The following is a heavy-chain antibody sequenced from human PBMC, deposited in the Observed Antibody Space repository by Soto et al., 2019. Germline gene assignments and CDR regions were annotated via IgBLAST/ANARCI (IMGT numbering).Heavy chain of an antibody. J-gene: IGHJ3*02. CDR3: AKDQDIVVVVAATIEHAFDI. CDR1: GFTFSSYA. V-gene: IGHV3-23*01. D-gene: IGHD2-15*01. CDR2: ISGSGGST. Sequence: PGGSLRLSCAASGFTFSSYAMSWVRQAPGKGLEWVSAISGSGGSTYYADSVKGRFTISRDNSKNKLYLQMNSLRAEDTAVYYCAKDQDIVVVVAATIEHAFDIWGQGTMVTVSS.